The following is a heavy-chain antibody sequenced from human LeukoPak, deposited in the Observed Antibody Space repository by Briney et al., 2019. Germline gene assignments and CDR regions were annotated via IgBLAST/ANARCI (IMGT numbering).Heavy chain of an antibody. Sequence: PGGSLRLSCAASGFTFSSYGMSWIRQAPAKGLEWVSYISSGGSTIYYADSVKGRFTISRDNAKNSLYLQMNSLRAEDTAVYYCARDIYYYDSSGYYFPGGSDYWGQGTLVTVSS. CDR3: ARDIYYYDSSGYYFPGGSDY. J-gene: IGHJ4*02. CDR1: GFTFSSYG. V-gene: IGHV3-48*04. CDR2: ISSGGSTI. D-gene: IGHD3-22*01.